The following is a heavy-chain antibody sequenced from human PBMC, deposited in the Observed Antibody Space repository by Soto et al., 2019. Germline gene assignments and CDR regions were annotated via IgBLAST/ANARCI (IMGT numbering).Heavy chain of an antibody. V-gene: IGHV1-2*04. J-gene: IGHJ6*02. D-gene: IGHD1-26*01. Sequence: ASVKVSCKASGYTFTGYYMHWVRQAPGQGLEWMGWISPNSGGTNYAQKFQGWVTMTRDTSISTAYMELSRLRSDDTAVYYCASTTYYYYGMDVWGQGTTVTVSS. CDR1: GYTFTGYY. CDR2: ISPNSGGT. CDR3: ASTTYYYYGMDV.